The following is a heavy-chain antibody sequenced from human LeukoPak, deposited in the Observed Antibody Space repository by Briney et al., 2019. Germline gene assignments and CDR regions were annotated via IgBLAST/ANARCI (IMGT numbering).Heavy chain of an antibody. Sequence: PGGSLRLSCAASGFTFSSYSMNWVRQAPGKGLEWVSSISSSSSFMYYADSVKGRFTISRDNAKNSLYLQMNSLRAEDTAVYYCARDLSVGGYDTHYFDYWGQGTLVTVSS. CDR2: ISSSSSFM. D-gene: IGHD5-12*01. CDR3: ARDLSVGGYDTHYFDY. CDR1: GFTFSSYS. V-gene: IGHV3-21*01. J-gene: IGHJ4*02.